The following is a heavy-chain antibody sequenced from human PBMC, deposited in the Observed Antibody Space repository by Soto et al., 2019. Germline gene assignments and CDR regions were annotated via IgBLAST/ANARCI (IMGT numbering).Heavy chain of an antibody. V-gene: IGHV1-18*01. CDR1: GYTFTSYG. D-gene: IGHD6-13*01. Sequence: GASVKVSCKASGYTFTSYGISWVRQAPGQGLEWMGWISAYNGNTNYAQKLQGRVTMTTDTSTSTAYMELRSLRSDDTAVYYCARDGRGILVAAAGTSKDYWGQGTLVTVSS. CDR2: ISAYNGNT. CDR3: ARDGRGILVAAAGTSKDY. J-gene: IGHJ4*02.